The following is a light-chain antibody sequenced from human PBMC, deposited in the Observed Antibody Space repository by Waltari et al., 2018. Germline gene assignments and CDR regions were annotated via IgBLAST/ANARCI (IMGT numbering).Light chain of an antibody. Sequence: DIVMTQSQDSLAVSLGERATIYCKSSPTVLYSSNNKNYLAWYQHKPGQPPKLLIYWAFIRESGVPDRFSGSGSGTDFTLTISSLQAEDVAVYYCQQYYTSPYTFGQGTKLLIK. J-gene: IGKJ2*01. V-gene: IGKV4-1*01. CDR2: WAF. CDR3: QQYYTSPYT. CDR1: PTVLYSSNNKNY.